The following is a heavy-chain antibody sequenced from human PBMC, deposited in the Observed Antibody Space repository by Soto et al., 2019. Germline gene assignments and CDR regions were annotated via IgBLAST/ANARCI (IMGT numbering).Heavy chain of an antibody. J-gene: IGHJ6*03. Sequence: QVQLVQSGAEVKKPGATVKVSCTASGYTFTSYGIRWVRQAPVQVLEWMGWISAYNGNTKYAQKLQGRVTMTTYTSTSTAYMELRSLRSDATAVYYCARVWCSSISCYDYYYYYYMDVWGKGTTVTVSS. CDR3: ARVWCSSISCYDYYYYYYMDV. V-gene: IGHV1-18*01. D-gene: IGHD2-2*01. CDR1: GYTFTSYG. CDR2: ISAYNGNT.